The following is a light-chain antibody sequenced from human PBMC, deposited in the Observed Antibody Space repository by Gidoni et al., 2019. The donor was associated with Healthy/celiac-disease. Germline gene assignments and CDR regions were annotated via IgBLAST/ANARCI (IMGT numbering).Light chain of an antibody. J-gene: IGLJ2*01. V-gene: IGLV1-40*01. CDR1: SSNIGAGYD. CDR2: GNS. CDR3: QSYDSSLSGSRV. Sequence: QSVLTPPPSVSVAPGQTFTISCTGSSSNIGAGYDVHWYQQRPGTAPKLLIYGNSNRPEGVPDRFSGSKSGTSASLAITGLQAEDEADYYCQSYDSSLSGSRVFGGGTKLTVL.